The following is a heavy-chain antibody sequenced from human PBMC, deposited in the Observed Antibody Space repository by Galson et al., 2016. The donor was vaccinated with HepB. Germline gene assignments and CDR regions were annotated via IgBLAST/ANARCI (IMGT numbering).Heavy chain of an antibody. J-gene: IGHJ4*02. V-gene: IGHV3-30*03. D-gene: IGHD5-18*01. CDR3: ASDPRQWQRGYNYGFEY. Sequence: LRLSCAASGFTFSTYGMHWVRQAPGKGLEWVAVISYDGDTKYHADSVKGRFSISRDNSKNTLYLQMHRLRFEDTAVYYCASDPRQWQRGYNYGFEYWGQGTLVSVSS. CDR1: GFTFSTYG. CDR2: ISYDGDTK.